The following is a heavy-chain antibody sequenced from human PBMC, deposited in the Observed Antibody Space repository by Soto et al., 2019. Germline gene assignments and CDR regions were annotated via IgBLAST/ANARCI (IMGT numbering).Heavy chain of an antibody. CDR3: AKCLVPAAISYYYYGMDV. V-gene: IGHV3-23*01. J-gene: IGHJ6*02. CDR1: GFTFSSYA. D-gene: IGHD2-2*01. CDR2: ISGSGGST. Sequence: GGSLRLSCAASGFTFSSYAMSWVRQAPGRGLEWVSAISGSGGSTYYADSVKGRFTISRDNSKNTLYLQMNSLRAEDTAVYYCAKCLVPAAISYYYYGMDVWGQGTTVTVSS.